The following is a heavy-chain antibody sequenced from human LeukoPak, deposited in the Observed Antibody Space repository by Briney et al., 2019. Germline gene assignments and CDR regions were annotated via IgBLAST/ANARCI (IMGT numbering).Heavy chain of an antibody. J-gene: IGHJ3*02. CDR1: GDSVSSNSAA. V-gene: IGHV6-1*01. D-gene: IGHD6-6*01. CDR2: TYYRSKWYN. CDR3: AREAHSSSSGVGAFDI. Sequence: SQALSLTCAISGDSVSSNSAAWNWIRQSPSRGLEWLGRTYYRSKWYNDYAVSVKSRITINPDTSKNQFSLQLNSVTPEDTAVYYCAREAHSSSSGVGAFDIWGQGTMVTVSS.